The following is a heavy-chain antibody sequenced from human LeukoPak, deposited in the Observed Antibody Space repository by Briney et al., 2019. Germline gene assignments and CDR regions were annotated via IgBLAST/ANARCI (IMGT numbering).Heavy chain of an antibody. CDR3: ARSIGYCSGGSCYLEAYYGMDV. J-gene: IGHJ6*02. CDR2: IWYDGSNK. V-gene: IGHV3-33*01. Sequence: GGSLRLSCAASGFTFSSYGMHWVRQAPGKGLEWVAVIWYDGSNKYYADSVKGRFTISRDNSKDTLYLQMNSLRAEDTAVYYCARSIGYCSGGSCYLEAYYGMDVWGQGTTVTVSS. D-gene: IGHD2-15*01. CDR1: GFTFSSYG.